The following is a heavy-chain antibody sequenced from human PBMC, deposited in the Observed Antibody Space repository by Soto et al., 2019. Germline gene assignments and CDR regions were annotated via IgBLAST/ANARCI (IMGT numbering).Heavy chain of an antibody. J-gene: IGHJ6*02. D-gene: IGHD3-10*01. CDR3: ARDLPSLEVRSYGMDV. CDR1: GGTFSSYR. V-gene: IGHV1-69*06. Sequence: SGKVSCKVSGGTFSSYRFSWVRQAPGQGLEWMGGITPVFGTPDYAQKFQGRVTVTADRSTNTAYMELSRLTSEDTAVYYCARDLPSLEVRSYGMDVWGQGTTVTVSS. CDR2: ITPVFGTP.